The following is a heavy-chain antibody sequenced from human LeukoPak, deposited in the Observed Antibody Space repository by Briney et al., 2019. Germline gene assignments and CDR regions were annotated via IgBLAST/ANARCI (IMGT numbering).Heavy chain of an antibody. CDR2: LSGSGGST. V-gene: IGHV3-23*01. Sequence: GGSLRLSCAASGFTFSTYAMSWVRQAPGKGLEWVSALSGSGGSTYYADSVKGRFTISRDNSKNTLYLQMNSLRAEDTAVYYCAKEHTSEGYFDYWGQGTLVTVSS. D-gene: IGHD2-21*01. J-gene: IGHJ4*02. CDR3: AKEHTSEGYFDY. CDR1: GFTFSTYA.